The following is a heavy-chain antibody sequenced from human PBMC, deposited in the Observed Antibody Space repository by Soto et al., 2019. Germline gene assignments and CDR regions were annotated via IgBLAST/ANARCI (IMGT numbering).Heavy chain of an antibody. CDR3: AKDNCISTSCYRLYNWFDP. CDR2: ISYGGSNK. Sequence: QVQLVESGGGVVQPGRSLRLSCAASGFTFSSYGMHWVRQAPGKGLEWVAVISYGGSNKYYADSVNGPFTISRDNSKNTLYLQMNNLRAEDTAVYYWAKDNCISTSCYRLYNWFDPWGQGTLVTVSS. D-gene: IGHD2-2*01. CDR1: GFTFSSYG. J-gene: IGHJ5*02. V-gene: IGHV3-30*18.